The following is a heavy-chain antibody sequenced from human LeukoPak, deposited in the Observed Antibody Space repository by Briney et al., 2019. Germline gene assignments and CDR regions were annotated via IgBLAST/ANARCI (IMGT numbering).Heavy chain of an antibody. V-gene: IGHV1-69*06. Sequence: GASVKVSCKASRGTFSSYTISWVRQAPGQGLEWMGGIIPIFGTANYAQKFQGRVTITADKSTSTAYMELSSLRSEDTAVYYCARGGTTVTSLHWFDPWGQGTLVTVSS. CDR3: ARGGTTVTSLHWFDP. J-gene: IGHJ5*02. CDR1: RGTFSSYT. CDR2: IIPIFGTA. D-gene: IGHD4-17*01.